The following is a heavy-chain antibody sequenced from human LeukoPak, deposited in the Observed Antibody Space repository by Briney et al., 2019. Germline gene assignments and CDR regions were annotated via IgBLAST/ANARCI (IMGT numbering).Heavy chain of an antibody. Sequence: GGSLRLSCAASGFTFTNAWMTWVRQAPGKGLEWVGRIKSKGDGETTDYAAPVKGRFFMSRDDAEATLYLKMNSPQADDTAVYYCATDLGLTMIRGVIVHWGQGALVTVSS. CDR2: IKSKGDGETT. V-gene: IGHV3-15*01. J-gene: IGHJ1*01. CDR1: GFTFTNAW. CDR3: ATDLGLTMIRGVIVH. D-gene: IGHD3-10*01.